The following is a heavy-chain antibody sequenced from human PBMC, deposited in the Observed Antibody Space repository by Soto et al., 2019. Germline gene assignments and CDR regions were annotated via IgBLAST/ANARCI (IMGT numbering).Heavy chain of an antibody. CDR3: ARGHDYGERNWFDP. Sequence: QVQLQESGPGLVKPSETLSLTCTVSGGSISSYYWSWIRQPPGKGLEWIGYIYYSGSTNYNPSLKSRVTISVDTSKNQFSLKLSSVTAADTAVYYCARGHDYGERNWFDPWGQGTLVTVSS. CDR1: GGSISSYY. CDR2: IYYSGST. J-gene: IGHJ5*02. D-gene: IGHD4-17*01. V-gene: IGHV4-59*08.